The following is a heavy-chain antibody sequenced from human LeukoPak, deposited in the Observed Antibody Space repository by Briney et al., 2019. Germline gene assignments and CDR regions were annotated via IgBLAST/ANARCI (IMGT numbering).Heavy chain of an antibody. Sequence: SETLSLTCTVSGGSISSYYWSWLRQPPGKGLEWIGYIYYSGSTNYNPSLKSRVTISVDTSKNQFSLKLSSVTAADTAVYYCARGYCSGGSCYSFDYRGQGTLVTVSS. CDR2: IYYSGST. D-gene: IGHD2-15*01. CDR1: GGSISSYY. CDR3: ARGYCSGGSCYSFDY. J-gene: IGHJ4*02. V-gene: IGHV4-59*01.